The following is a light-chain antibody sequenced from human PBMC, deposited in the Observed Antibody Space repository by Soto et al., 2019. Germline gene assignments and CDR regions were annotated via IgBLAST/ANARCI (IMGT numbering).Light chain of an antibody. V-gene: IGKV1-9*01. CDR2: DAS. CDR1: QGIASY. Sequence: DIQLTQSPSFLSASVGDRVTITCRATQGIASYLAWYQQTSGKAPKLLISDASTLQNGVPSRFSGSGSGTEFTLTNSSLQSEDFATDYCQQFNNYPLTFGGGTKVEIK. J-gene: IGKJ4*01. CDR3: QQFNNYPLT.